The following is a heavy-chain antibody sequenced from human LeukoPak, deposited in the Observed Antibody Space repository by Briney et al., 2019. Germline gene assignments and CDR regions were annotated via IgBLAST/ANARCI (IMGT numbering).Heavy chain of an antibody. V-gene: IGHV1-2*02. J-gene: IGHJ5*02. D-gene: IGHD2-21*02. CDR1: GYTFTGYY. CDR2: INPNSGVT. Sequence: ASVKVSCKASGYTFTGYYMHWVRQAPGQGLEWMGWINPNSGVTKYAQKFQGRVTMTSDTSISTAYMELSRLRSDDTAVYYCTRDAGGGDCYSCPNWFDPWGQGTLVTVSS. CDR3: TRDAGGGDCYSCPNWFDP.